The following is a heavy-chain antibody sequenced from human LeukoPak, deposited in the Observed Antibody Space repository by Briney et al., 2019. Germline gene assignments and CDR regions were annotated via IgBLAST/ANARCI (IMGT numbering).Heavy chain of an antibody. CDR1: GLTFSSYS. V-gene: IGHV3-48*01. Sequence: PGGALRLSCAASGLTFSSYSMNGVRQAPGKGVEGVSYISSASSTIYYAASVKGRFTISRDNAKNSLYLQMNSLRAEDTAVYYCARDRIWSGYYTGGSWGQGTLVTVSS. CDR3: ARDRIWSGYYTGGS. J-gene: IGHJ4*02. CDR2: ISSASSTI. D-gene: IGHD3-3*01.